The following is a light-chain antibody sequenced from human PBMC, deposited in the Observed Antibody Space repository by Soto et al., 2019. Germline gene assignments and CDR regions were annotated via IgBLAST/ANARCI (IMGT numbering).Light chain of an antibody. Sequence: EILMTQSPATLSVSPGERATLSCRASQSVRNNLAWYQQKPGQAPRLLTYYASTRATGIPARFSGSGSGTEFTLTISSLQSEDFALYYCQQYNNWPPITFGQGTRLEIK. J-gene: IGKJ5*01. V-gene: IGKV3-15*01. CDR3: QQYNNWPPIT. CDR1: QSVRNN. CDR2: YAS.